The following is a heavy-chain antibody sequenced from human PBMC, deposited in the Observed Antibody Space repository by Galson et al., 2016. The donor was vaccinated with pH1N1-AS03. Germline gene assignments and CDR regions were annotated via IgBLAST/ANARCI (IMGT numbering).Heavy chain of an antibody. J-gene: IGHJ4*02. Sequence: PALVKPTQTLTLTCTLSGFSHSASGVAVDWIRQPPGKALECLAPLYWDDDKRYSPSLRDKLTITKDSSTNPVVLTMTNMEPEDTATYYCAHRHGGIPHYFGYWGPGTLVTVSS. CDR1: GFSHSASGVA. D-gene: IGHD4-23*01. CDR2: LYWDDDK. V-gene: IGHV2-5*02. CDR3: AHRHGGIPHYFGY.